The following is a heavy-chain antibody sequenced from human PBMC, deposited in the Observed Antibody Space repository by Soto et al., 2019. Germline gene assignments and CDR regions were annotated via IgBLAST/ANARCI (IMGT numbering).Heavy chain of an antibody. J-gene: IGHJ5*02. CDR2: MNPGSGDP. CDR1: GYSFTNND. D-gene: IGHD3-16*01. CDR3: ARMETFGSLNWFDP. V-gene: IGHV1-8*01. Sequence: SVKVYCQASGYSFTNNDVSWVRQATGQGLEWMGWMNPGSGDPGYAQKFQGRVTMTRDISIATAYMELSSLRSDDTAIYYCARMETFGSLNWFDPWGQGTLVTVSS.